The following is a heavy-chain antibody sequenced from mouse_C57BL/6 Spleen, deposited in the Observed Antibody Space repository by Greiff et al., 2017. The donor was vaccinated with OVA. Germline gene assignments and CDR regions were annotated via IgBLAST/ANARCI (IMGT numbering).Heavy chain of an antibody. V-gene: IGHV2-2*01. J-gene: IGHJ3*01. CDR2: IWSGGST. CDR3: ARNWGFYDGYYLAWFAY. D-gene: IGHD2-3*01. CDR1: GFSLTSYG. Sequence: VQLQQSGPGLVQPSQSLSITCTVSGFSLTSYGVHWVRQSPGKGLEWLGVIWSGGSTDYNAAIISRLSISKDNSKSQVFFKMNSLQADDTAIYYCARNWGFYDGYYLAWFAYWGQGTLVTVSA.